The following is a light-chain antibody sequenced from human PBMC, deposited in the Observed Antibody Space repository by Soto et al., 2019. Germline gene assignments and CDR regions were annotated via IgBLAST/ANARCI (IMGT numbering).Light chain of an antibody. CDR3: QQYKSWPSGT. CDR1: QRVRGN. CDR2: AAS. Sequence: DIVMTQSPVTLSVSPGETATLSCRASQRVRGNLAWYQHKPGQSPRLLSYAASTRATGIPARFSGSGSGTEFTLTISSLQSEDIAVYYGQQYKSWPSGTFGQGTRLEIK. V-gene: IGKV3-15*01. J-gene: IGKJ5*01.